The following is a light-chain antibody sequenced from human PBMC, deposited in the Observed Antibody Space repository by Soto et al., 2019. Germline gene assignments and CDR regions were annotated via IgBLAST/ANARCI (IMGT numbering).Light chain of an antibody. Sequence: DIVMTQSPDSLSVSLGERATINCKSSQSVLSSSNNKNYLAWYQQKPGQPPKVVIYWASTRGSGVPDRFSGSGSGTDFTLTISSLQAEDVAVYYCQQYSNWPPLTFGGGTKVEI. V-gene: IGKV4-1*01. CDR1: QSVLSSSNNKNY. J-gene: IGKJ4*01. CDR2: WAS. CDR3: QQYSNWPPLT.